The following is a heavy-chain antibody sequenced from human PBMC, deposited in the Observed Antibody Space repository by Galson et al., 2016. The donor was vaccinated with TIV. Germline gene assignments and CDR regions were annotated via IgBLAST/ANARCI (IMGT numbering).Heavy chain of an antibody. Sequence: PALVKPTQTLTLTCTFSGFSLSTSKVDVGWIRQPPGEPLEWLALIYWDSDKRYSPSLESRLSITKDTSKNQVVLTMTNVDPVDTATYYCVRRGRLRELLLGAYWSFDLWGRGTLVTVSS. V-gene: IGHV2-5*02. CDR3: VRRGRLRELLLGAYWSFDL. J-gene: IGHJ2*01. D-gene: IGHD3-16*01. CDR2: IYWDSDK. CDR1: GFSLSTSKVD.